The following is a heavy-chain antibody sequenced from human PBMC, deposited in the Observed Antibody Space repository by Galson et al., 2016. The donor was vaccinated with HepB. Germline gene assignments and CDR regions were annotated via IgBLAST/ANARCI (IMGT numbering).Heavy chain of an antibody. V-gene: IGHV3-74*01. J-gene: IGHJ3*02. CDR2: INTDGSRT. CDR3: ARDGSSRSSPNGFDI. CDR1: GFTFSSYW. Sequence: SLRLSCAASGFTFSSYWMHWVRQALGRGLVWVSRINTDGSRTNYADSVKGRVTISRDNAKNTLYLQMNSLRAEDTAVYYCARDGSSRSSPNGFDIWGQGTMVTVSS. D-gene: IGHD6-13*01.